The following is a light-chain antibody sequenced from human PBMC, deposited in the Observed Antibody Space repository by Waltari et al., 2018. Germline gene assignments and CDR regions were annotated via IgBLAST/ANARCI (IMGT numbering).Light chain of an antibody. CDR1: QSLLDRTNNKNN. J-gene: IGKJ4*01. CDR2: WAY. CDR3: QQYLRAPLT. V-gene: IGKV4-1*01. Sequence: DIVMTQSPESLTMSLGERATINCKSSQSLLDRTNNKNNLAWYQKKPGQPPRLLIYWAYTRDSGIPDRFSGSGSGTDFTLTVTNLQAEDVGSYYCQQYLRAPLTFGGGTKVEI.